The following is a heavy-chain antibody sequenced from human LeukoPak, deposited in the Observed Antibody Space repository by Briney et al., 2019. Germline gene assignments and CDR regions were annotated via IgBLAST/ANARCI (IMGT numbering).Heavy chain of an antibody. J-gene: IGHJ4*02. CDR1: GFTFSSYG. CDR2: ISYDGSNK. CDR3: AKGTRIAEAGYYFDY. Sequence: GGSLRLSCAASGFTFSSYGMYWVRQAPGKGLEWVAVISYDGSNKYYADSVKGRFTISRDNPKNTLYLQMNSLRAEDTAVYYCAKGTRIAEAGYYFDYWGQGTLVTVSS. V-gene: IGHV3-30*18. D-gene: IGHD6-19*01.